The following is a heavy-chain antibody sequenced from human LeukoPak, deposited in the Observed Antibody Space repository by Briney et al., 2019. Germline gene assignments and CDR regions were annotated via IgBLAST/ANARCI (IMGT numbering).Heavy chain of an antibody. V-gene: IGHV1-2*02. CDR1: GYTFTGYY. Sequence: ASVKVSCKASGYTFTGYYMHWVRQAPGQGLEWMGWINPNSGGTNYAQKFQGRVTMTRDTSISTAYMELSRLRSDDTAVYYCARAEPPYSSSSRGFDYWGQGTLVTVSS. CDR2: INPNSGGT. CDR3: ARAEPPYSSSSRGFDY. J-gene: IGHJ4*02. D-gene: IGHD6-6*01.